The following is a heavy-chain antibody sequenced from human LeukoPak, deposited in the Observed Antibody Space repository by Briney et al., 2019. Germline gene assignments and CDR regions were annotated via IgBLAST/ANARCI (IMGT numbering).Heavy chain of an antibody. D-gene: IGHD5-18*01. CDR2: IYSGGST. J-gene: IGHJ6*02. Sequence: GGSLRLSCVASGFNVSNNYMSWVRQAPGKGLEWVSVIYSGGSTDYADSVKGRFIISRDNSKSTLFLQMNSLRAEDTAVYYCARDKVGYTYGYVRAHYGMDVWGQGTTVIVSS. V-gene: IGHV3-66*01. CDR3: ARDKVGYTYGYVRAHYGMDV. CDR1: GFNVSNNY.